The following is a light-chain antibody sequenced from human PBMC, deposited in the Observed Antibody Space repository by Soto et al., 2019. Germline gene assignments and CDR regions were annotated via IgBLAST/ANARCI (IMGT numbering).Light chain of an antibody. V-gene: IGKV3-15*01. CDR2: GAS. Sequence: EIVLTQSPATLSLSPGERATLSCRASQSVSSNLAWYQQKPGQAPRLLIYGASTRATGIPARFTGSGSGTEFTLTISSLQSEDFAVYYCQQYNNWPPERTFGQGTKVEIK. CDR3: QQYNNWPPERT. J-gene: IGKJ1*01. CDR1: QSVSSN.